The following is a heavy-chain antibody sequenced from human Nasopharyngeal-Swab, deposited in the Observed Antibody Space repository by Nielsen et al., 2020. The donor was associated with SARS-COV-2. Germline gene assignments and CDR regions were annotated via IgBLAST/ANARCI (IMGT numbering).Heavy chain of an antibody. CDR3: ARVKIDILTDENWYFDL. D-gene: IGHD3-9*01. Sequence: LRLSCTVSGGSISSGGYYWSWIRRHPGKGLEWIGYIYYSGSTYYNPSLKSRVTISVDTSKNQFSLKLSSVTAADTAVYYCARVKIDILTDENWYFDLWGRGTLVTVSS. V-gene: IGHV4-31*03. CDR2: IYYSGST. J-gene: IGHJ2*01. CDR1: GGSISSGGYY.